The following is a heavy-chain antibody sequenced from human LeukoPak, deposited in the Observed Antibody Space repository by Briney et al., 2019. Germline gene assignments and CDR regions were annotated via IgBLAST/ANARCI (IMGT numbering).Heavy chain of an antibody. CDR2: ISGSGGGT. J-gene: IGHJ5*02. CDR3: ARLSGSYYP. V-gene: IGHV3-23*01. D-gene: IGHD1-26*01. CDR1: GFTFSSYA. Sequence: GGSLRLSCAASGFTFSSYAMSWVRQAPGRGLQWVSAISGSGGGTYYADSVKGRFTISRDNAKNSLYLQMNSLRDEDTAVYYCARLSGSYYPWGQGTLVTVSS.